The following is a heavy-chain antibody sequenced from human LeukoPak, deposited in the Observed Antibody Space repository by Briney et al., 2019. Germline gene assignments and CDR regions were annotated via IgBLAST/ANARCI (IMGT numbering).Heavy chain of an antibody. D-gene: IGHD3-22*01. CDR1: GASISSYY. CDR3: ARDRDYYDSSMDY. V-gene: IGHV4-59*01. Sequence: SETLSLTCTVAGASISSYYWSWIQQPPGKGLEWIGYIYYSGSTSYNPSLKSRVTISVDTSKNQFSLKLSSVTAADTAVYYCARDRDYYDSSMDYWGQGTLVTVSS. CDR2: IYYSGST. J-gene: IGHJ4*02.